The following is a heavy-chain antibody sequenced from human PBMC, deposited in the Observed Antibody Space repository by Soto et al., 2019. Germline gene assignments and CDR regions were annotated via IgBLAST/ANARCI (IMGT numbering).Heavy chain of an antibody. V-gene: IGHV1-18*01. D-gene: IGHD2-2*01. J-gene: IGHJ3*02. CDR3: ARDDASSSRARAFDI. CDR1: GYTXTSYG. CDR2: IIVYNCDT. Sequence: GXSXKVSCKASGYTXTSYGISLVRQAPGQGLEWIGWIIVYNCDTSYAKQIQGRVTITTDTSTTKAYMELRSLRYEDTAVYYCARDDASSSRARAFDIWGQGTMVTVSS.